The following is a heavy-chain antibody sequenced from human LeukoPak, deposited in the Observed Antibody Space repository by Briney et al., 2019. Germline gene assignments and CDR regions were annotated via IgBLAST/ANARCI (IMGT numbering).Heavy chain of an antibody. J-gene: IGHJ4*02. Sequence: GGSLRLSCAASGFNFSSYAMSWVRQAPGKGLEWVSAISGSGGSTYYADSVKGRFTISRDNSKNTLYLQMNSLRAEDTAVYYCAKDSLTIFGVVPNTNFDYWGQGTLVTVSS. D-gene: IGHD3-3*01. CDR3: AKDSLTIFGVVPNTNFDY. CDR2: ISGSGGST. CDR1: GFNFSSYA. V-gene: IGHV3-23*01.